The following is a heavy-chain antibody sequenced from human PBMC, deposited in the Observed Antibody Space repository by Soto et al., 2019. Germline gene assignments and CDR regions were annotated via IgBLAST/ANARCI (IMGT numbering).Heavy chain of an antibody. J-gene: IGHJ6*02. CDR3: AKDNTATSPSRYRFGMDV. CDR1: GYSFTSYG. D-gene: IGHD4-17*01. Sequence: QLQLMQSGPEVKKPGASLKVSCKASGYSFTSYGISWVRQAPGRGLEWMGWISGYNDNTNYEQKFKGRVTMTIDAATSTAYMELRSLASDDTAVYYCAKDNTATSPSRYRFGMDVWGPGTTVTVSS. CDR2: ISGYNDNT. V-gene: IGHV1-18*01.